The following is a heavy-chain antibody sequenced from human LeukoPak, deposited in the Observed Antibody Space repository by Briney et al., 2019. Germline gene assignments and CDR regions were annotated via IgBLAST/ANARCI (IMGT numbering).Heavy chain of an antibody. Sequence: SETLSLTCAISGGSISSGGYSWSWVRQPPGEGLEWVGYIYHSGSTYYNPSLQSRVTISLDRSKNQFSLKLSSMTAADTAVYYCASGNTGYDRDSFDIWGQGTMVTVSS. V-gene: IGHV4-30-2*01. CDR3: ASGNTGYDRDSFDI. D-gene: IGHD5-12*01. J-gene: IGHJ3*02. CDR1: GGSISSGGYS. CDR2: IYHSGST.